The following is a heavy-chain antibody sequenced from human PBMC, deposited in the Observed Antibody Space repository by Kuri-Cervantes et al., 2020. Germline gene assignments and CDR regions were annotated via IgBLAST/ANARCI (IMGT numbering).Heavy chain of an antibody. V-gene: IGHV1-69*01. D-gene: IGHD2-2*01. CDR2: IIPIFGTA. Sequence: KVSCKASGGTFSSYAISWVRQAPGQGLEWMGGIIPIFGTANYAQKFQGRVTITADESTSTAYMELSSLRSEDTAVYYCASGYCSSTSCYREVFDYWGQGTLVTVSS. CDR1: GGTFSSYA. CDR3: ASGYCSSTSCYREVFDY. J-gene: IGHJ4*02.